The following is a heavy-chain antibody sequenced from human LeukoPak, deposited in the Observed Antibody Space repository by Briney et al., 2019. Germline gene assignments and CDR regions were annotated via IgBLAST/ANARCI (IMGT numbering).Heavy chain of an antibody. J-gene: IGHJ4*02. CDR2: ISSNGGNT. V-gene: IGHV3-64*01. CDR1: GFTFSSYS. Sequence: GGSLRLSCAASGFTFSSYSMHWVRQAPGKGLEYVSAISSNGGNTYYANSVKGRFTISRDNSNNTLYLQMGSLRAEDMAVYYCARTYCSSTSCLVDYWGQGTLVTVSP. D-gene: IGHD2-2*01. CDR3: ARTYCSSTSCLVDY.